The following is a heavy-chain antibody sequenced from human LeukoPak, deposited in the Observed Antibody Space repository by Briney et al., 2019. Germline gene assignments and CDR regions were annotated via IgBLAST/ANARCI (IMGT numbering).Heavy chain of an antibody. V-gene: IGHV3-33*01. Sequence: GTSLRLSCAASGFPFSSYGMHWVRQAPGKGLEWVARLVYDARSDYANSVKGRFSISRDDSKNTLFLDMSNLRVEDTALYYCARNLSAAFDFWGQGVLVTVSS. CDR1: GFPFSSYG. CDR3: ARNLSAAFDF. CDR2: LVYDARS. D-gene: IGHD6-19*01. J-gene: IGHJ4*02.